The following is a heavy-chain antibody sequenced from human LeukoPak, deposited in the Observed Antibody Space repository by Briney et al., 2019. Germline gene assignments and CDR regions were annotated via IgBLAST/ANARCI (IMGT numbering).Heavy chain of an antibody. J-gene: IGHJ3*02. V-gene: IGHV3-64*01. CDR2: ISSNGGST. D-gene: IGHD4-17*01. CDR3: ARATVTTDSDAFDI. Sequence: GGSLRLSCAASGFTFSSYAMRWVRQAPGKGLEYVSAISSNGGSTYYVNSVKGRFTISRDNSKNTLYLQMGSLRAEDMAVYYCARATVTTDSDAFDIWGQGTMVTVSS. CDR1: GFTFSSYA.